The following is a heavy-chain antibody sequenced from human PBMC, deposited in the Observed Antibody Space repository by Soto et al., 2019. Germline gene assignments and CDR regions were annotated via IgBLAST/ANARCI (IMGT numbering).Heavy chain of an antibody. D-gene: IGHD3-3*01. CDR3: AHRPPALYYDFWSGSRGGWFDP. CDR1: GFSLSTSGVG. CDR2: IYWNDDK. J-gene: IGHJ5*02. Sequence: QITLKESGPPLVNPTQTLTLTCTFSGFSLSTSGVGVGWIRQPPGKALEWLALIYWNDDKRYSPSLKSRLTITKDTSKNQVVLTMTNMDPVDTATYYCAHRPPALYYDFWSGSRGGWFDPWGQGTLVTVSS. V-gene: IGHV2-5*01.